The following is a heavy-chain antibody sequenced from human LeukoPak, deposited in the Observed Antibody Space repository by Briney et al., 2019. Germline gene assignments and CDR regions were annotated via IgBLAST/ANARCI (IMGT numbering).Heavy chain of an antibody. CDR2: IRNKAHSYAT. Sequence: GGSLRLSCAASGFTFSGSGMHWVRQASGKGLEWVGRIRNKAHSYATAYAASVKGRFIVSRDDSKNTAYLQMNSLKTEDTAVYYCVRQATDDYGDDWGQGTLATVSS. J-gene: IGHJ4*02. CDR3: VRQATDDYGDD. CDR1: GFTFSGSG. V-gene: IGHV3-73*01.